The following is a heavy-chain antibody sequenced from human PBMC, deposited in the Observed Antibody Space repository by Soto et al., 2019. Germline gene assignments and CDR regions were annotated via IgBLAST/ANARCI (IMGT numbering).Heavy chain of an antibody. CDR3: ARNSNYVFWSVYSEHDYYYYGMAV. Sequence: GGSLRLSCAASGFTFSSYSMNWVRQAPGKGLEWVSYISSSSSTIYYADSVKGRFSISRDNAKNSLYLQMNSLRDEDTAVYYCARNSNYVFWSVYSEHDYYYYGMAVWGKGTTVPVSS. CDR1: GFTFSSYS. V-gene: IGHV3-48*02. J-gene: IGHJ6*04. CDR2: ISSSSSTI. D-gene: IGHD3-3*01.